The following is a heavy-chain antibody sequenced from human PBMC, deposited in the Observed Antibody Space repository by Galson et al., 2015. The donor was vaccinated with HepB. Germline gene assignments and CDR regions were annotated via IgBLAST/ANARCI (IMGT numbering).Heavy chain of an antibody. CDR2: INAGNGNT. D-gene: IGHD3-10*01. CDR1: GYTFTSYA. J-gene: IGHJ4*02. V-gene: IGHV1-3*01. CDR3: ASLITMVRGVIIDFDY. Sequence: SVKVSCKASGYTFTSYAMHWVRQAPGQRLEWMGWINAGNGNTKYSQKFQGSVTITRDTSASTAYMELSSLRSEDTAVYYCASLITMVRGVIIDFDYWGQGTLVTVSS.